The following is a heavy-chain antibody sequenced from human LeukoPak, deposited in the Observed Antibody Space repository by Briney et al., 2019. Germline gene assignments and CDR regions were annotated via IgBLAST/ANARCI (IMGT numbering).Heavy chain of an antibody. Sequence: ASVKVSCKASGYTFTSNYIHWVRQAPGQGLEWMGVIYPRDGSTSYAQKFQGKVTVTRDTSTSTVHMELSGLRSEDTAVYYCARDQEGFDYWGQGTLVTVSS. CDR3: ARDQEGFDY. CDR2: IYPRDGST. CDR1: GYTFTSNY. V-gene: IGHV1-46*01. J-gene: IGHJ4*02.